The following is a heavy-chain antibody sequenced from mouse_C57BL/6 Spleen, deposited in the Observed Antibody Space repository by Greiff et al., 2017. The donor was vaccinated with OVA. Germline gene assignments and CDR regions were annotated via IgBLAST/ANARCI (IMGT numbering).Heavy chain of an antibody. CDR1: GYTFTSYW. CDR2: IYPGSGST. CDR3: SRSNYNSYDYAMDY. V-gene: IGHV1-55*01. D-gene: IGHD2-5*01. J-gene: IGHJ4*01. Sequence: QVQLQQPGAELVKPGASVKLSCKASGYTFTSYWINWVKQRPGQGLEWIGMIYPGSGSTNYSEQFKGKATMTVDKSSSQALLQLSSLTSEDYAVYYCSRSNYNSYDYAMDYWGQGTSVTVSS.